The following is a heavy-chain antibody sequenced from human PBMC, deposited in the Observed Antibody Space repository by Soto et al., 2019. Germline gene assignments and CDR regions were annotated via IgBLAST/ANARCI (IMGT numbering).Heavy chain of an antibody. V-gene: IGHV3-74*01. D-gene: IGHD2-21*02. CDR1: GFTFSTYW. CDR3: ARHSAYCGGDCFGDY. Sequence: EVQLVESGGGLVQPGGSLRLSCAASGFTFSTYWVYWVRQAPGKGLVWVSRTNSDGSNINYADSVKGRFTMSRDNAKNTLYLQMNSLRAEDTAVYYCARHSAYCGGDCFGDYWGQGALVTVSS. CDR2: TNSDGSNI. J-gene: IGHJ4*02.